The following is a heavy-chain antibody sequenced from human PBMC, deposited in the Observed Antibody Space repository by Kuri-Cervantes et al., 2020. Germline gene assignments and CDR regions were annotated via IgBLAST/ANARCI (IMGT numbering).Heavy chain of an antibody. CDR3: AKAGGGSGSYGDYYYYGMDV. D-gene: IGHD3-10*01. CDR2: IGTAGDT. V-gene: IGHV3-13*01. Sequence: GGSLRLSCAASGFTFSSYDMHWVRQATGKGLEWVSAIGTAGDTYYPGSVKGRFTISRENAKNSLYLQMNSLRAEDTAVYYCAKAGGGSGSYGDYYYYGMDVWGQGTTVTVSS. CDR1: GFTFSSYD. J-gene: IGHJ6*02.